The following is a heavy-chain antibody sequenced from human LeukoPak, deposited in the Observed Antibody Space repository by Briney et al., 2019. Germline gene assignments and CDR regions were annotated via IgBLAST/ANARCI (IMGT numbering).Heavy chain of an antibody. Sequence: ASVTLSFTASGYTFTSYGISWVRQAPGQGIERMGLLSAYNGNTNYAQKHPGRVPITTDTSTSTTYMELRSQTSDDTAVNYCARDRSLGATDFDYWGQGTLVTVSS. CDR1: GYTFTSYG. V-gene: IGHV1-18*01. CDR3: ARDRSLGATDFDY. D-gene: IGHD1-26*01. J-gene: IGHJ4*02. CDR2: LSAYNGNT.